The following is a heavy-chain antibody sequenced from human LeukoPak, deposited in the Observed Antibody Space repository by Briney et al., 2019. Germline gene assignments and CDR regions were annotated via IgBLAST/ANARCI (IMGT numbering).Heavy chain of an antibody. D-gene: IGHD3-10*01. J-gene: IGHJ5*02. CDR2: ISAYNGNT. CDR3: ATTYYYGSGSYYWWFDP. V-gene: IGHV1-18*01. CDR1: GYTFTSYG. Sequence: ASVKVSCKASGYTFTSYGISWVRQAPGQGLEWMGWISAYNGNTNYAQKLQGRVTMTTDTSTSTAYMELRSLRSDDTAVYYCATTYYYGSGSYYWWFDPWGQRTLVTVSS.